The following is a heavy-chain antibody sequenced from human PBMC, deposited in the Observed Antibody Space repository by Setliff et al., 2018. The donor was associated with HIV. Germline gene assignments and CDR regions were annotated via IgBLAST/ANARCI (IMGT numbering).Heavy chain of an antibody. D-gene: IGHD1-1*01. Sequence: ASVKVSCKVSGYTLTELSIHWVRQAPGKGLEWMGGFDPEDDETIYAQKFQGRVTMTEDTSTDTAYMELSGLTSDGTAVYYCARQLSNSFDYWGQGALVTVSS. J-gene: IGHJ4*02. V-gene: IGHV1-24*01. CDR2: FDPEDDET. CDR1: GYTLTELS. CDR3: ARQLSNSFDY.